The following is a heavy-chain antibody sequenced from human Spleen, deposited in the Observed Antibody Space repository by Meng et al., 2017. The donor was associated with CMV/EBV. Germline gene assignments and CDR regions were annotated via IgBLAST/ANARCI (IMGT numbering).Heavy chain of an antibody. J-gene: IGHJ4*02. D-gene: IGHD1-26*01. CDR2: IRQDGTER. Sequence: GVSLRLSCVASGFTFSSYWMNWVRQAPGKGLEWVANIRQDGTERYYVDSVKGRVTISRDNAKNLLYLRMNSLRDEDTAVYYCAGGWGGVDYWGQGTLGTVSS. CDR3: AGGWGGVDY. V-gene: IGHV3-7*01. CDR1: GFTFSSYW.